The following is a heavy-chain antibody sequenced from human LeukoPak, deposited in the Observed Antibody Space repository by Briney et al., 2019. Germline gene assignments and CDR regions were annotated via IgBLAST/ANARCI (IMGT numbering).Heavy chain of an antibody. V-gene: IGHV4-34*01. CDR1: GGSFSGYY. J-gene: IGHJ3*02. Sequence: SETLSLTCAVYGGSFSGYYWSWIRQPPGKGLEWIGEINHSGSTNYNPSLKSRVTISVDTSKNQFSLKLSSVTAADTAVYYCARGGRWESYSAFDIWGQGTTVSVSS. CDR3: ARGGRWESYSAFDI. CDR2: INHSGST. D-gene: IGHD1-26*01.